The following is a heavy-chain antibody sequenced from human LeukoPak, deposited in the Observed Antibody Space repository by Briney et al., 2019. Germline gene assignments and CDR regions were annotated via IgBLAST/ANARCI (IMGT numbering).Heavy chain of an antibody. CDR1: GFTFSSYA. D-gene: IGHD6-13*01. Sequence: PGGSLRLSCAASGFTFSSYAMSWVRQAPGKGLEWVSAISGSGGSTYYADSVKGRFTISRDNSKNTLYLQMNSLRAEDTAVYYCAIQSAGTLFGYFDYWGQGTLVTVSS. V-gene: IGHV3-23*01. CDR2: ISGSGGST. J-gene: IGHJ4*02. CDR3: AIQSAGTLFGYFDY.